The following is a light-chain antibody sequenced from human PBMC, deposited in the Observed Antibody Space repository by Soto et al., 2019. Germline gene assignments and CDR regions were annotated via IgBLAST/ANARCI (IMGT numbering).Light chain of an antibody. CDR1: QSVSSY. CDR3: QQRSDWPQIT. Sequence: ELVLTQSPATLSLSPGERATLSCRASQSVSSYLAWYQQKPGQAPRLLIYDASNRATGIPARFSGSGSGTDFTLTISSLESEDFAVYYCQQRSDWPQITFGQGTRLEIK. V-gene: IGKV3-11*01. J-gene: IGKJ5*01. CDR2: DAS.